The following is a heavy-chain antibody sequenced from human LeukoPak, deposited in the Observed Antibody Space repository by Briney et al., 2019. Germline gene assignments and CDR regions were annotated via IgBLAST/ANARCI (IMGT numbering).Heavy chain of an antibody. CDR1: GFTFSSSD. CDR2: ISYDATNK. Sequence: GGSLRLSCAASGFTFSSSDMHWVRQAPGKGLEWVAVISYDATNKYYADSVKGRFTLSRDNSKNPLYLQTNTLRDEDTAVYYCAKASSNYFYYFEYWGQGTLVTVSS. V-gene: IGHV3-30*18. J-gene: IGHJ4*02. D-gene: IGHD2/OR15-2a*01. CDR3: AKASSNYFYYFEY.